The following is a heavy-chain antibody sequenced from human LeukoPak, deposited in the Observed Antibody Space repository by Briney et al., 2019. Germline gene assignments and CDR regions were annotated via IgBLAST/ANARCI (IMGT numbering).Heavy chain of an antibody. J-gene: IGHJ3*02. D-gene: IGHD1-1*01. Sequence: ASVKVSCKASGYTFMTFGISWVRQAPGQGLEWMGWISPSSGNTNSAQKSQGRLSMSTDTSTGIAYMPLRSLTPDDTALYYCARAGTTVTGGDAFDIWGQGTMVIVSS. CDR2: ISPSSGNT. CDR1: GYTFMTFG. CDR3: ARAGTTVTGGDAFDI. V-gene: IGHV1-18*01.